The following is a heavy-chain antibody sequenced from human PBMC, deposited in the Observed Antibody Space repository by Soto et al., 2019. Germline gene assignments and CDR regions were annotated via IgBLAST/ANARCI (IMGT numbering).Heavy chain of an antibody. V-gene: IGHV3-30*18. J-gene: IGHJ5*02. D-gene: IGHD2-2*01. Sequence: QVQLVESGGGVVQPGRSLRLSCAASGFTFSSYGMHWVRQAPGKGLEWVAVISYGGSNKYYADSVKGRFTISRDNSKXXLXXQMINPRAQDTAVYYCAKDNCISTSCYRLYNWFDPWGQGTLVTVSS. CDR2: ISYGGSNK. CDR1: GFTFSSYG. CDR3: AKDNCISTSCYRLYNWFDP.